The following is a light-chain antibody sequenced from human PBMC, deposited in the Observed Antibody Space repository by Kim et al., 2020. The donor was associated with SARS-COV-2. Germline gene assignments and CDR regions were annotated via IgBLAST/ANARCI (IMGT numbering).Light chain of an antibody. Sequence: SLSPGESATLSCRASQSVSSYLASYQQKPGQAPRLLIYDASNRATGIPARFSGSGSGTDFTLTISSLEPEDFAVYYCQQRSNWPSFGGGTKVDIK. CDR1: QSVSSY. V-gene: IGKV3-11*01. CDR2: DAS. J-gene: IGKJ4*01. CDR3: QQRSNWPS.